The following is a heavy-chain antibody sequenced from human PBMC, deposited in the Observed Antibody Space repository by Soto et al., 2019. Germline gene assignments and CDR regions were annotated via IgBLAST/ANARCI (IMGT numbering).Heavy chain of an antibody. D-gene: IGHD2-21*01. Sequence: ASVKVSCKASGYTFPSYGISWVRQAPGQGPEWMGWISGYNGDTNYAQKLQGRVTMTTDTSTSTAYMELRSLRSDDTAVYYCARYSRSRLDPWGQGTLVTVSS. CDR3: ARYSRSRLDP. CDR1: GYTFPSYG. CDR2: ISGYNGDT. J-gene: IGHJ5*02. V-gene: IGHV1-18*01.